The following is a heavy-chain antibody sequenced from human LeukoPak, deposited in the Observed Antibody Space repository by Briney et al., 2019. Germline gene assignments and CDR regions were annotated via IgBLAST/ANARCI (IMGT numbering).Heavy chain of an antibody. V-gene: IGHV3-21*01. CDR2: ISSSSSYI. CDR3: ARQGLNWDLDY. CDR1: GFTFSSYA. D-gene: IGHD7-27*01. J-gene: IGHJ4*02. Sequence: GGSLRLSCAASGFTFSSYALNWVRQAPGKGLEWVSSISSSSSYIYYADSVKGRFTISRDNAKNSLYLQMNSLRAEDTAVYYCARQGLNWDLDYWGQGTLVTVSS.